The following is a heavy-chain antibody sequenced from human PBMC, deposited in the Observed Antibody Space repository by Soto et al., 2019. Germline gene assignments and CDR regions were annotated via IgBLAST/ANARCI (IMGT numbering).Heavy chain of an antibody. D-gene: IGHD2-2*01. J-gene: IGHJ4*02. CDR3: AREDSIIIPAVSDF. V-gene: IGHV3-21*01. Sequence: SGGSLRLSCAASGFTFNNYGINWVRQAPGKGLEWVSSISKSDYTYYSDSVTGRFTISRDNAKNSVSLQMNTLRVEDTAVYYCAREDSIIIPAVSDFWGQGTLVTVSS. CDR1: GFTFNNYG. CDR2: ISKSDYT.